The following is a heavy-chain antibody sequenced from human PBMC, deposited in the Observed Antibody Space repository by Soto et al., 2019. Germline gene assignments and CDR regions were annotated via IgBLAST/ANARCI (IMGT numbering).Heavy chain of an antibody. Sequence: SETLSLTCTVSGVSISSYYWSWIRQPPGKGLEWIGNIYYSGSTNYNPSLKRRVTISVDTSKNEFSLKLSSVTAADTAVYYCASAYDAFDIWGQGTMVTVSS. CDR2: IYYSGST. V-gene: IGHV4-59*01. CDR1: GVSISSYY. J-gene: IGHJ3*02. CDR3: ASAYDAFDI.